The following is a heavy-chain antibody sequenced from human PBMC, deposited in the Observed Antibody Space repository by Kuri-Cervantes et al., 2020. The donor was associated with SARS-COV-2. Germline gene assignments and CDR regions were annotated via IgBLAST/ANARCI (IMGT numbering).Heavy chain of an antibody. CDR1: GGSISSYY. CDR3: ARAAGDQGEYYYYYYMDV. J-gene: IGHJ6*03. Sequence: GSLRLSCTVSGGSISSYYWSWIRQPAGKGLEWIGRIYTSGSTNCNPSLKSRVTMSVDTSKNQFSLKLSSVTAADTAVYYCARAAGDQGEYYYYYYMDVWGKGTTVTVSS. D-gene: IGHD7-27*01. V-gene: IGHV4-4*07. CDR2: IYTSGST.